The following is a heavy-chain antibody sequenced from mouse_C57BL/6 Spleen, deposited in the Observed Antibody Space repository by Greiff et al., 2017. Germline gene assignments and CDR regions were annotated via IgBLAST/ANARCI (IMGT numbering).Heavy chain of an antibody. V-gene: IGHV5-17*01. CDR2: ISSGSSTI. CDR1: GFTFSDYG. CDR3: ARVAYLLLSMDY. D-gene: IGHD1-1*01. Sequence: EVKVVESGGGLVKPGGSLKLSCAASGFTFSDYGMHWVRQAPEKGLEWVAYISSGSSTIYYADTVKGRFTISRDNAKNTLFLQMTSLRSEDTAMYYCARVAYLLLSMDYWGQGTSVTVSS. J-gene: IGHJ4*01.